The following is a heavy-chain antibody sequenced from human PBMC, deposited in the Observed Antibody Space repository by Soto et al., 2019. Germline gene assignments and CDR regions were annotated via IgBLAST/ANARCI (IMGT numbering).Heavy chain of an antibody. V-gene: IGHV3-23*04. CDR2: VKTTGDTT. D-gene: IGHD2-21*02. CDR1: GFAFFSHV. J-gene: IGHJ4*02. Sequence: EVQLVESGGALVQPGGSLTLSCAASGFAFFSHVMSWVRQAPGQGLEWVSTVKTTGDTTFYAGPVKSRFTASRDDSKSTLFLHMYSLRVEDTATYYCTKDVTGAVGADYWGKGPPVTVSS. CDR3: TKDVTGAVGADY.